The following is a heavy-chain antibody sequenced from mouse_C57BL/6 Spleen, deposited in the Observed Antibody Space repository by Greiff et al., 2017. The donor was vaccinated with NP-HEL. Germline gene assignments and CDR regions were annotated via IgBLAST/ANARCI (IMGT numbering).Heavy chain of an antibody. CDR3: ARADYGSRGAMDY. V-gene: IGHV1-59*01. J-gene: IGHJ4*01. Sequence: QVQLQQSGAELVRPGTSVKLSCKASGYTFTSYWMHWVKQRPGQGLEWIGVIDPSDSYTNYNQKFKGKATLTVDTSSSTAYMQLSSLTSEDSAVYYCARADYGSRGAMDYWGQGTSVTVSS. CDR1: GYTFTSYW. CDR2: IDPSDSYT. D-gene: IGHD1-1*01.